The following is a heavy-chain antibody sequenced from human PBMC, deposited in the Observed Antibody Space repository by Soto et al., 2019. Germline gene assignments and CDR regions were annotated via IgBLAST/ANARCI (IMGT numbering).Heavy chain of an antibody. D-gene: IGHD3-22*01. CDR3: ARDPNDSSAYYHHYYYGMDV. CDR1: GYTFNSYG. J-gene: IGHJ6*02. CDR2: INAGNRNT. V-gene: IGHV1-3*01. Sequence: ASVKVSCTASGYTFNSYGIHWVRQAPGQRLEWTGWINAGNRNTKYSEKFQGRVTITRDTSASTAYLELSSLRSEDTAVYYCARDPNDSSAYYHHYYYGMDVWGQGTTVTVSS.